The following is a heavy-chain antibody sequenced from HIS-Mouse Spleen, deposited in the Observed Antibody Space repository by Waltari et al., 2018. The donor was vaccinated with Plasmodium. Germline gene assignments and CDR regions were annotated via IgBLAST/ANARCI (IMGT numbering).Heavy chain of an antibody. CDR2: INHRGST. Sequence: QVQLQQWGAGLLKPSETLSLTCAVYGGSFSGYYWSWIRQPPGKGLEWIGEINHRGSTNYNPPLKSRVTISVDTSKSQFSLKLSSVTAADTAVYYCASSGSGSYYYWGQGTLVTVSS. D-gene: IGHD3-10*01. CDR3: ASSGSGSYYY. J-gene: IGHJ4*02. V-gene: IGHV4-34*01. CDR1: GGSFSGYY.